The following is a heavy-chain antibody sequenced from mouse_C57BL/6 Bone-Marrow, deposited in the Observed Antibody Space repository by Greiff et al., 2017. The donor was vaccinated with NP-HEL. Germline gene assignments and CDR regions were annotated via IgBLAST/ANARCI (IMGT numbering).Heavy chain of an antibody. CDR1: GYTFTDYY. V-gene: IGHV1-26*01. J-gene: IGHJ4*01. CDR3: AREDVGDY. CDR2: INPNNGGT. Sequence: VQLQQSGPELVKPGASVKISCKASGYTFTDYYMNWVKQSHGKSLEWIGDINPNNGGTSYNQKFKGKATLTVDKSSSTAYMELRSLTSEDSAVYYCAREDVGDYWGQGTSVTVSS.